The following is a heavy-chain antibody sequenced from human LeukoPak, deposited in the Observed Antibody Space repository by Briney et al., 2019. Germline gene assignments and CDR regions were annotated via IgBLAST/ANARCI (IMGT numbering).Heavy chain of an antibody. D-gene: IGHD4-17*01. CDR1: GGSVSSGDYY. CDR2: IYTSRST. J-gene: IGHJ4*02. CDR3: ARETRGTTVTSIFDY. Sequence: SETLSLTCTVSGGSVSSGDYYWSWIRQPAGKGLEWIWRIYTSRSTSYSPSLKSRVTISLDTSKNQFSLRLSSVTAADTAVYYCARETRGTTVTSIFDYWGQGTLVTVSS. V-gene: IGHV4-61*02.